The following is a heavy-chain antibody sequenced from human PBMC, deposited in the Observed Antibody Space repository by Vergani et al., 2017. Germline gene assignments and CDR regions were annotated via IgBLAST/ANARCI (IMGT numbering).Heavy chain of an antibody. CDR2: ISYDGSNK. J-gene: IGHJ6*02. Sequence: QVQLVESGGGVVQPGRSLRLSCAASGFTFSSYGMHWVRQAPGKGLEWVAVISYDGSNKYYADSVKGRFTISRDNAKNSLYLQMNSLRAEDTAVYYCARDTQLQQTVAATLWYYYYGMDVWGQGTTVTVSS. CDR3: ARDTQLQQTVAATLWYYYYGMDV. D-gene: IGHD2-15*01. CDR1: GFTFSSYG. V-gene: IGHV3-30*03.